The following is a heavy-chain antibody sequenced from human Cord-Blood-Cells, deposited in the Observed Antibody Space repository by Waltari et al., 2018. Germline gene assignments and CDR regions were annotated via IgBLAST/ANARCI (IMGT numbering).Heavy chain of an antibody. D-gene: IGHD2-2*01. CDR1: GYTFTGYY. CDR2: INPNRGGT. V-gene: IGHV1-2*02. J-gene: IGHJ4*02. Sequence: QVQLGQSGAEVKKPGASVKVSCKASGYTFTGYYMHWLRQAPGQGLEWMGWINPNRGGTNYAQKFQGRVTMTRDTSISTAYMELSRLRSDDTAVYYCARSQVPAAHDIVDYWGQGTLVTVSS. CDR3: ARSQVPAAHDIVDY.